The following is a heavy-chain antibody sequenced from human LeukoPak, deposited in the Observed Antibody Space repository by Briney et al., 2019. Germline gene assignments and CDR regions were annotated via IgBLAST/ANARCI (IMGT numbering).Heavy chain of an antibody. V-gene: IGHV4-59*01. CDR1: GGSSSSYY. D-gene: IGHD1-26*01. J-gene: IGHJ3*02. CDR2: IYYSGST. Sequence: KPSETLSLTCTVSGGSSSSYYWSWIRQPPGKGLEWIGYIYYSGSTNYNPSLKSRVTISVDTSKNQFSLKLSSVTAADTAVYYCARSPWVGATPTYAFDIWGQGTMVTVSS. CDR3: ARSPWVGATPTYAFDI.